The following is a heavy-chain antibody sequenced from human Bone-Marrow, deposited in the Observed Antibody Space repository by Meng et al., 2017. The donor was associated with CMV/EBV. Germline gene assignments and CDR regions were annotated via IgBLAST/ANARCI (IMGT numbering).Heavy chain of an antibody. CDR1: GFTFSSYW. Sequence: GESLKISCAASGFTFSSYWMHWVRQAPGKGLVWVSRINSDGSSTSYADSVKGRFTISRDNPKNTLYLEMNSLSAEDTAVYYCAKTLSNTYYYTYYYHGMEVWGQGTTVTVSS. J-gene: IGHJ6*02. CDR3: AKTLSNTYYYTYYYHGMEV. V-gene: IGHV3-74*01. CDR2: INSDGSST. D-gene: IGHD3-22*01.